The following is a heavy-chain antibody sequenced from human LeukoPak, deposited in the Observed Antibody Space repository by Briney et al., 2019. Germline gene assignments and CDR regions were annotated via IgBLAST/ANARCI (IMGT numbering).Heavy chain of an antibody. J-gene: IGHJ4*02. CDR3: ARVEGSSWYRY. CDR1: GGSISSYY. CDR2: IYYSGST. V-gene: IGHV4-59*01. Sequence: SDTLSLTCTVTGGSISSYYWSWIRQPPGKGLEWIGYIYYSGSTNYNPSLTSRVTISVDTSKNQFSLKLSSVTAADTAVYYCARVEGSSWYRYWGQGTLVTVSS. D-gene: IGHD6-13*01.